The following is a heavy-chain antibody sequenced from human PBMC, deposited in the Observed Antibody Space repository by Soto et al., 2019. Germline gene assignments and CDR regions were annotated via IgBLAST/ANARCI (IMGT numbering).Heavy chain of an antibody. CDR2: FDPEDGET. J-gene: IGHJ3*02. CDR3: ARPTIAVAGEGSAFDI. CDR1: GYTLTELS. Sequence: ASVKVSCKVSGYTLTELSMHWVRQAPGKGLEWMGGFDPEDGETIYAQKFQGRVTMTEDTSTDTAYMELSSLKASDTAMYYCARPTIAVAGEGSAFDIWGQGTMVTVSS. D-gene: IGHD6-19*01. V-gene: IGHV1-24*01.